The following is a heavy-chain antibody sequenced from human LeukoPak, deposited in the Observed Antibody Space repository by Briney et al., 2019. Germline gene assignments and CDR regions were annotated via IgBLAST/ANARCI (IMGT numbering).Heavy chain of an antibody. D-gene: IGHD3-22*01. CDR2: ISGDGGST. Sequence: GGSLRLSCAASGFTFDDYAMHWVRQAPGKGLEWVSLISGDGGSTYYADSVKGRFTISRDKSKNSLYLQMNSLRTEDTALYYCAKDFHGAANYYDSSGLTSLPDYWGQGTLVTVSS. V-gene: IGHV3-43*02. CDR3: AKDFHGAANYYDSSGLTSLPDY. J-gene: IGHJ4*02. CDR1: GFTFDDYA.